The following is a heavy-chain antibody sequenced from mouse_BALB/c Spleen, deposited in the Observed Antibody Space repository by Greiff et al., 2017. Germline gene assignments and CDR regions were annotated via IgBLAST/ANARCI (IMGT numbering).Heavy chain of an antibody. V-gene: IGHV2-2*02. J-gene: IGHJ1*01. CDR3: ARNGPYYGNYVEYFDV. CDR2: IWSGGST. CDR1: GFSLTSYG. Sequence: VQLQQSGPGLVQPSQSLSITCTVSGFSLTSYGVHWVRQSPGKGLEWLGVIWSGGSTDYNAAFISRLSISKDNSKSQVFFKMNSLQANDTAIYYCARNGPYYGNYVEYFDVWGAGTTVTVSS. D-gene: IGHD2-1*01.